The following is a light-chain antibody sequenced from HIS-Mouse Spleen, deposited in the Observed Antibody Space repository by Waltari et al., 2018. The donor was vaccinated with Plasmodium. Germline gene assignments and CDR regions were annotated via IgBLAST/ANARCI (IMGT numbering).Light chain of an antibody. Sequence: SYELTQPPSVSVSPGQTARITCSRDALPQQYAYWYQQKPGQAPVLVIYKDSERPSGIPERFSGSSSGTTVTLTISGVQAEDEADYYCQSADSSGTYQVFGGGTKLTVL. J-gene: IGLJ2*01. CDR3: QSADSSGTYQV. CDR2: KDS. V-gene: IGLV3-25*03. CDR1: ALPQQY.